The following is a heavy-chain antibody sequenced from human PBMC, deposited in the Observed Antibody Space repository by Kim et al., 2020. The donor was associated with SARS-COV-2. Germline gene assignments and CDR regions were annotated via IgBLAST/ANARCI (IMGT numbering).Heavy chain of an antibody. CDR1: GFTFSSYG. D-gene: IGHD3-10*01. V-gene: IGHV3-30*03. CDR3: ASNRNYYGSGSYILDY. CDR2: ISYDGSNK. J-gene: IGHJ4*02. Sequence: GRSLRLSCAASGFTFSSYGMHWVRQAPGKGLEWVAVISYDGSNKYYADSVKGRFTISRDNSKNTLYLQMNSLRAEDTAVYYCASNRNYYGSGSYILDYWGQGTLVTVSS.